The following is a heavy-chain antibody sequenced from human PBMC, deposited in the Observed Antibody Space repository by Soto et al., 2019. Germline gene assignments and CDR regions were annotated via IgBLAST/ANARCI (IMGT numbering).Heavy chain of an antibody. CDR1: GRPVSSGGYY. Sequence: SETLSLTCTVSGRPVSSGGYYWTWIRQFPGKGLEWIGYIYHIGSPSYNPSLKSRLSMSLYASKNQFSLNLTSVTAADTAIYYCVRDRALDSSGHWFDSWGQGTLVTVSS. V-gene: IGHV4-31*03. D-gene: IGHD6-19*01. J-gene: IGHJ5*01. CDR3: VRDRALDSSGHWFDS. CDR2: IYHIGSP.